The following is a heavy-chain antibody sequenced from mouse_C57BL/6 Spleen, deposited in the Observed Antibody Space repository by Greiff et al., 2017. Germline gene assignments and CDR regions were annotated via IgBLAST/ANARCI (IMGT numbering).Heavy chain of an antibody. CDR2: ISSGGSDT. Sequence: EVQGVESGGDLVKPGGSLKLSCAASGFTFSSYGMSWVRQTPDKRLEWVATISSGGSDTYYPDSVKGRITISRDNAKNTLYLHMSSLKSEDTAMYYCARLGSRHYYAMDYWGQGTSVTVSS. V-gene: IGHV5-6*01. D-gene: IGHD1-1*01. J-gene: IGHJ4*01. CDR1: GFTFSSYG. CDR3: ARLGSRHYYAMDY.